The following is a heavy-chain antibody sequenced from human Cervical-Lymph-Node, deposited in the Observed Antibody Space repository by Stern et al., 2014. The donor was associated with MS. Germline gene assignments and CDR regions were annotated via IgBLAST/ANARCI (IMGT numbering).Heavy chain of an antibody. V-gene: IGHV2-70*01. CDR1: GFSLHTSGMC. CDR2: IDWDDDK. J-gene: IGHJ4*02. Sequence: QINLKESGPALVKPTQSLTLTCTFSGFSLHTSGMCLSWFRPPPGKALESLALIDWDDDKYYNTSLKTRLTISKDTSKNQVVLTMTNMDPVDTATYYCARTHTVTPEYYFDSWGQGTLVTVSS. D-gene: IGHD4-17*01. CDR3: ARTHTVTPEYYFDS.